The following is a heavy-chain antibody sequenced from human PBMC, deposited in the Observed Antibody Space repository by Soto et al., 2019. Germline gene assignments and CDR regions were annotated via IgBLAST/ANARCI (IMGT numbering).Heavy chain of an antibody. J-gene: IGHJ4*02. CDR2: ISYDGSNK. CDR3: ARDSGGVTTLYYFDY. V-gene: IGHV3-30-3*01. CDR1: GFTFSSYA. D-gene: IGHD4-17*01. Sequence: GGSLRLSCAASGFTFSSYAMHWVRQAPGKGLEWVAVISYDGSNKYYADSVKGRFTISRDNSKNTLYLQMNSLRAEDTAVYYCARDSGGVTTLYYFDYWGQGTLVT.